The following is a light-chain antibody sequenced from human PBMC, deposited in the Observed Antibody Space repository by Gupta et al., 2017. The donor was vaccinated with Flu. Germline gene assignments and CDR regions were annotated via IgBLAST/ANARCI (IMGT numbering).Light chain of an antibody. CDR1: QSISNF. Sequence: EIVLTQSPGTLSLSPGERATLSCRASQSISNFLAWYQQKPGLAPRLLIYDASNRATGVPARFSGSGSGTDFTLTISSLEPEDFAFYYCQQRSNWPRYSFGQGTKLEIK. CDR3: QQRSNWPRYS. CDR2: DAS. V-gene: IGKV3-11*01. J-gene: IGKJ2*03.